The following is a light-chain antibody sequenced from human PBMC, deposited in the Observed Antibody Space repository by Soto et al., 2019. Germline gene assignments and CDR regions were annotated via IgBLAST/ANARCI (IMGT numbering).Light chain of an antibody. CDR2: EVS. CDR1: NSDVGAYDY. Sequence: QSALTQPASVSGSPGQSITISCTGTNSDVGAYDYVSWYQQHPGKAPKFMLYEVSNRPSGLSDRFSGSKSGNTASLTISGLQAEDEADYYCSSFTTSKTWVFGGGTKLTVL. J-gene: IGLJ3*02. V-gene: IGLV2-14*01. CDR3: SSFTTSKTWV.